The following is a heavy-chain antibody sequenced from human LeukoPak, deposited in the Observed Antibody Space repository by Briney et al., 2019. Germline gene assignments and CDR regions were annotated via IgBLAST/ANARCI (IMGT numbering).Heavy chain of an antibody. V-gene: IGHV4-59*01. D-gene: IGHD3-9*01. CDR1: AGSISTYY. CDR2: IYYSESS. Sequence: PSETLSLTCTVSAGSISTYYWNCIRQPPAKGLEWIGDIYYSESSNYNPSLKSRVTISVYTSENQFSLKLSSMTAADTAVYYCARLAATGYYKYFDYWGQGILVTVSS. J-gene: IGHJ4*02. CDR3: ARLAATGYYKYFDY.